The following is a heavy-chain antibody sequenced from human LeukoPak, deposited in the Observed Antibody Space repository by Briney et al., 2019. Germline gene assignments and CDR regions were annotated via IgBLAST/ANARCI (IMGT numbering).Heavy chain of an antibody. CDR1: GSTFDDYA. V-gene: IGHV3-9*01. CDR2: ISWNSGSI. J-gene: IGHJ4*02. Sequence: GGSLRLSCAASGSTFDDYAMHWVRQAPGKGLEWVSGISWNSGSIGYADSVKGRFTISRDNAKNSLYLQMNSLRAEDTALYYCAKGPDYYGSGSYYSYFDYWGQGTLVTVSS. D-gene: IGHD3-10*01. CDR3: AKGPDYYGSGSYYSYFDY.